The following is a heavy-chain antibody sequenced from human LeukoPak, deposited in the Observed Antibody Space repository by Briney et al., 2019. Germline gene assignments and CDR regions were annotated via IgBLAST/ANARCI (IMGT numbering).Heavy chain of an antibody. CDR1: GFTVSTNY. CDR3: AKAPFIAVAGPFDY. Sequence: GGSLRLSCAASGFTVSTNYMTWVRQAPGKGLEWVSVIYSGGSTFYADSVKGRFTISRDNSKNTLYLQMNSLRAEDTAVYYCAKAPFIAVAGPFDYWGQGTLVTVSS. D-gene: IGHD6-19*01. J-gene: IGHJ4*02. V-gene: IGHV3-53*01. CDR2: IYSGGST.